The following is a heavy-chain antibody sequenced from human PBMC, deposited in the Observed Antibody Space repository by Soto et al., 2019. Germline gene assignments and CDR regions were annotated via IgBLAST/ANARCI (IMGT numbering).Heavy chain of an antibody. J-gene: IGHJ4*02. CDR1: GFTFSSYA. CDR2: VSIDGST. Sequence: PGGSLRLSCAASGFTFSSYAMGWVRQGPGKGLEWVAVVSIDGSTHYADSVRGRFTISRDNSKNTLSLQMNSLTAEDTAVYFCAKRRGAGGHFDYWGQGALVTVSS. CDR3: AKRRGAGGHFDY. V-gene: IGHV3-23*01. D-gene: IGHD2-15*01.